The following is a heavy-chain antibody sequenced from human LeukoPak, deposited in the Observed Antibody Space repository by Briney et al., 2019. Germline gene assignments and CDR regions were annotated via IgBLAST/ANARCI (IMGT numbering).Heavy chain of an antibody. CDR3: ANLIVETGTDY. V-gene: IGHV3-7*01. Sequence: GGSLRLSCAASGFTFSRYWMSWVRQAPGKGLEWVANIKQDGSENHYVGSVKGRFTISRDNAKNSLYLQMNSLRAEDTAVYYCANLIVETGTDYWGQGTLVTVSS. D-gene: IGHD1-1*01. J-gene: IGHJ4*02. CDR2: IKQDGSEN. CDR1: GFTFSRYW.